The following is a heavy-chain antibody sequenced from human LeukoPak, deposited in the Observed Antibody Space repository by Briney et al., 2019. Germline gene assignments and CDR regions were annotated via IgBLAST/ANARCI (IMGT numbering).Heavy chain of an antibody. CDR1: GFTFSSYG. CDR2: ISYDGSNK. J-gene: IGHJ6*02. CDR3: AKEPNYCSSTSCYSGYYYGMDV. V-gene: IGHV3-30*18. Sequence: PGGSLRLSCAASGFTFSSYGMHWVRQAPGKGLGWVAVISYDGSNKYYADSVKGRFTISRDNFKNTLYLQMNSLRAEDTAVYYCAKEPNYCSSTSCYSGYYYGMDVWGQGTTVTVSS. D-gene: IGHD2-2*01.